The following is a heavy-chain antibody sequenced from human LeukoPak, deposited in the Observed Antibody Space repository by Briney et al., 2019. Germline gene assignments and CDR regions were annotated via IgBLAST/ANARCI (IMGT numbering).Heavy chain of an antibody. Sequence: GASVKVSCKASGYTFTDYYMYWVRQAPGQGPEWMGWVNLNSGGTQCVQKFQGRVTMTRDTSISTAYMELTSLTSDDTAMYFCARVALAGSRIHLLDNWGQGTLVTVSS. V-gene: IGHV1-2*02. D-gene: IGHD5-18*01. CDR3: ARVALAGSRIHLLDN. CDR2: VNLNSGGT. CDR1: GYTFTDYY. J-gene: IGHJ4*02.